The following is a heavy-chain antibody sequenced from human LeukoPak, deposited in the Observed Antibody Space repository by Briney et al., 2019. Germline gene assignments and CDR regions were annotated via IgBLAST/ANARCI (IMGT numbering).Heavy chain of an antibody. V-gene: IGHV1-69*05. Sequence: ASVKVSCKASGGTFSSYAISWVRKAPGQGLEWMGGIIPIFGTANYAQKFQGRVTITTDESTSTAYMELSSLRSEDTAVYYCARDLGYCSSTSCYTGMDVWGKGTTVTVSS. D-gene: IGHD2-2*02. CDR1: GGTFSSYA. CDR3: ARDLGYCSSTSCYTGMDV. J-gene: IGHJ6*04. CDR2: IIPIFGTA.